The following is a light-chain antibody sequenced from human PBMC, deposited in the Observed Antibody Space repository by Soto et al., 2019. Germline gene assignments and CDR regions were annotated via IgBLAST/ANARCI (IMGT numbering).Light chain of an antibody. J-gene: IGLJ1*01. CDR2: DVS. Sequence: QSALTQPASVSGSPGQSITISCTATSSDVGGYIYVSWYQQHPGKAPKLMIYDVSNRPSGVSNRFSGSKSGHTASLTISGLQAEDEAEYYCSSYTGSSTLRVFGSGTKVPVL. V-gene: IGLV2-14*03. CDR3: SSYTGSSTLRV. CDR1: SSDVGGYIY.